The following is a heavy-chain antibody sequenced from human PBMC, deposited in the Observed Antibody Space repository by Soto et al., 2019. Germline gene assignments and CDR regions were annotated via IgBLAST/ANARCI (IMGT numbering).Heavy chain of an antibody. CDR3: ASGVRLAAVDAFDI. CDR2: IIPILGIA. V-gene: IGHV1-69*02. CDR1: GGTFSSYT. D-gene: IGHD6-13*01. Sequence: GASVKVSCKASGGTFSSYTISWVQQAPGQGLEWMGRIIPILGIANYAQKFQGRVTITADKSTSTAYMELSSLRSEDTAVYYCASGVRLAAVDAFDIWGQGTMVTVSS. J-gene: IGHJ3*02.